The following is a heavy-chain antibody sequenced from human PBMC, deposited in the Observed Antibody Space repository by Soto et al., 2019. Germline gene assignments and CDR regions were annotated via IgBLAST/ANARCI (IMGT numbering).Heavy chain of an antibody. D-gene: IGHD6-13*01. J-gene: IGHJ5*02. V-gene: IGHV1-3*01. Sequence: GTSVKLSCKASGDSFTSHAMHWVRQAPRQRLEWMGWINAGNGNTKYSQKFQGRVTITTDTSASTAYMELSSLRSEDTAVYYCARDGIAAAGTSWFDPWGQGTLVTVSS. CDR2: INAGNGNT. CDR1: GDSFTSHA. CDR3: ARDGIAAAGTSWFDP.